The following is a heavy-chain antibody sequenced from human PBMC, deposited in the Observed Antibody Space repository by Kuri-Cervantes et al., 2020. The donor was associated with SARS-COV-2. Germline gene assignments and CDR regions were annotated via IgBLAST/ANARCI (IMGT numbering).Heavy chain of an antibody. V-gene: IGHV3-11*01. D-gene: IGHD1-26*01. CDR2: ISGSSTTI. CDR1: GFTFGDYY. J-gene: IGHJ4*02. Sequence: GESLKISCAASGFTFGDYYMTWIRQAPGKGLEWVSYISGSSTTIYNADSVKGRFTISRDNAKNSLYLQMNSLRAEDTAVYYCAKDSLGIVIPLNYFDYWGQGTLVTVSS. CDR3: AKDSLGIVIPLNYFDY.